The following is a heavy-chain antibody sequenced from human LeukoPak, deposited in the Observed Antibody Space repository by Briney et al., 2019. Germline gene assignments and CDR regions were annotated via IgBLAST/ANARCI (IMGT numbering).Heavy chain of an antibody. Sequence: GGSLRLSCAASGFTFSSYSMNWVRQAPGKGLEWVSYISSSSSIIYYADSVKGRFTISRDNAKNSLYLQMNSLRAEDTAVYYCARDAVVVVAATRFPVDYWGQGTLVTVSS. D-gene: IGHD2-15*01. CDR2: ISSSSSII. V-gene: IGHV3-21*05. CDR3: ARDAVVVVAATRFPVDY. CDR1: GFTFSSYS. J-gene: IGHJ4*02.